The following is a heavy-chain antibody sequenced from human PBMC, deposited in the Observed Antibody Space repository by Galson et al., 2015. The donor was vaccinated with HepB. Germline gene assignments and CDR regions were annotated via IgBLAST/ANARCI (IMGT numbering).Heavy chain of an antibody. CDR3: ATGLGYCSSTSCYPKPGDYYMDV. V-gene: IGHV3-23*01. D-gene: IGHD2-2*01. CDR2: ISGSGGST. J-gene: IGHJ6*03. CDR1: GFTFSSYA. Sequence: SLRLSCAASGFTFSSYAMSWVRQAPGKGLEWASAISGSGGSTYYADSVKGRFTISRDNSKNTLYLQMNSLRAEDTAVYYCATGLGYCSSTSCYPKPGDYYMDVWGKGTTVTVSS.